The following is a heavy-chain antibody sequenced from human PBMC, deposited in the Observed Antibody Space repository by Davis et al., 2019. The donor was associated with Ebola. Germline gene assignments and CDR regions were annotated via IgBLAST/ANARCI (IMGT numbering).Heavy chain of an antibody. CDR2: IIGSGFTT. Sequence: GESLKISCAASGFTSHSYAINWVRQAPGKGLEWVSSIIGSGFTTHYADSVKGRFTISRDDSRNMLYLQMNSLRADDTAMYYCARDGYNYIALDIWGRGTMVTVSS. D-gene: IGHD5-24*01. V-gene: IGHV3-23*01. CDR1: GFTSHSYA. J-gene: IGHJ3*02. CDR3: ARDGYNYIALDI.